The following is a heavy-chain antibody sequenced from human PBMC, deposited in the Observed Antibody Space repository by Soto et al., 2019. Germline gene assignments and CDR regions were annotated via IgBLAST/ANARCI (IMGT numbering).Heavy chain of an antibody. D-gene: IGHD2-21*01. CDR2: LYYSGSI. V-gene: IGHV4-39*02. Sequence: QLQLQEAGPGVVKPSETLSLTCSVSGDSIGGDSYFWGWVRQPPGKGLEWIGTLYYSGSIYYNPSLRCRVNISVNTFQNHFSLRLTSVTATDTAVYFCARWRPYSSNGAWVDSWGHGALVIVAS. J-gene: IGHJ5*01. CDR1: GDSIGGDSYF. CDR3: ARWRPYSSNGAWVDS.